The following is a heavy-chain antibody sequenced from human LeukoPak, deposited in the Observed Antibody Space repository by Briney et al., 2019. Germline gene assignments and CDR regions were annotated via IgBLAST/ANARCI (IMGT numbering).Heavy chain of an antibody. V-gene: IGHV3-66*01. CDR3: ARGRIQLWFDY. Sequence: GGSLRLSCAASGFTVSSNYMSWVRQAPGKGLEWVSVIYSGGSTYYADSVKGRFTISRDNSKNTLYLQMNSLRAEDTAVYYCARGRIQLWFDYWGQGTLVTVSS. CDR2: IYSGGST. D-gene: IGHD5-18*01. J-gene: IGHJ4*02. CDR1: GFTVSSNY.